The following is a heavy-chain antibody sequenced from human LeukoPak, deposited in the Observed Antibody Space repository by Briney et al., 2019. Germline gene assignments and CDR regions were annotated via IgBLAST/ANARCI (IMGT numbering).Heavy chain of an antibody. J-gene: IGHJ4*02. Sequence: SETLSLTCTVSGGSISSYYWSWIRQPPGKGPEWIGYIYYSGSTNYNPSLKSRVTISVDTSKNQFSLKLSSVTAADTAVYYCAAQWGSGWPFDYWGQGTLVTVSS. CDR2: IYYSGST. D-gene: IGHD6-19*01. CDR1: GGSISSYY. V-gene: IGHV4-59*01. CDR3: AAQWGSGWPFDY.